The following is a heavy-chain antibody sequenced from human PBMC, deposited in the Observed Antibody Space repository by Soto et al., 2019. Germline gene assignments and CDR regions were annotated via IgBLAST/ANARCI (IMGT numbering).Heavy chain of an antibody. CDR2: IWYDGSNK. J-gene: IGHJ4*02. Sequence: VQLVESGGGVVQPGRSLRLSCAASGSTFSNYGMHWVRQAPGKGPVWVAVIWYDGSNKYYGEFVKGRFSSSRDNSKNTLYLDINSLRTEDTAVYYCARDGGSHGPSYFDSWGQGSLVIVSS. D-gene: IGHD3-16*01. V-gene: IGHV3-33*01. CDR3: ARDGGSHGPSYFDS. CDR1: GSTFSNYG.